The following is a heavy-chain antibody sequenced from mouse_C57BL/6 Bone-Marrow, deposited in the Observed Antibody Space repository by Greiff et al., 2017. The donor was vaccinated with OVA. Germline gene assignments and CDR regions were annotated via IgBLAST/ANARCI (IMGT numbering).Heavy chain of an antibody. CDR1: GYTFTDYE. D-gene: IGHD1-1*01. Sequence: SGAELVRPGASVTLSCKASGYTFTDYEMHWVKQTPVHGLEWIGAIDPETGGTAYNQKFKGKAILTADKSSSTAYMELRSLTSEDSAVYYCTRGSTPTDYAMDYWGQGTSVTVSS. J-gene: IGHJ4*01. V-gene: IGHV1-15*01. CDR2: IDPETGGT. CDR3: TRGSTPTDYAMDY.